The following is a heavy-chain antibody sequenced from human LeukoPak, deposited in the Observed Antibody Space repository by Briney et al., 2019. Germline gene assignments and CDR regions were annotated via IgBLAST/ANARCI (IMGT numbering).Heavy chain of an antibody. J-gene: IGHJ4*02. V-gene: IGHV3-23*01. CDR1: GFTFSSYA. CDR2: ISGSGGST. Sequence: PGGSLRLSCAASGFTFSSYAMSWVRQAPGQGLEWVSAISGSGGSTYYADSVKGRFTISRDNSKNTLYLQMNSLRAEDTAVYYCAKDRTPPRIIAVADYWGQGTLVTVSS. CDR3: AKDRTPPRIIAVADY. D-gene: IGHD6-19*01.